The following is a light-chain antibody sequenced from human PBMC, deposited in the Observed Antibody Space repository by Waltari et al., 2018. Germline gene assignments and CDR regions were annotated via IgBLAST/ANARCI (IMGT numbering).Light chain of an antibody. CDR3: CSYAGSSTLVV. Sequence: QSALTQPASVSGSPGQSITISCTGTSSDVGGYNYVSWYQQHPGKAPKLMIYDVSKRPSGVSNRFSGSKSGNTASLTISGPQAEDEADYYCCSYAGSSTLVVFGGGTKLTVL. J-gene: IGLJ2*01. V-gene: IGLV2-23*02. CDR2: DVS. CDR1: SSDVGGYNY.